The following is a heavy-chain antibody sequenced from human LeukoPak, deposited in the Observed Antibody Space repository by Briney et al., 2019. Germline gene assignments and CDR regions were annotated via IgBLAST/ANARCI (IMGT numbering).Heavy chain of an antibody. CDR3: AKDPGNYYYYYMDV. Sequence: GGSLRLSCAASGFTVSSNYMSWVRQAPGKGLEWVSAISGSGGSTYYADSVKGRFTISRDNSKNTLYLQMNSLRAEDTAVYYCAKDPGNYYYYYMDVWGKGTTVTISS. J-gene: IGHJ6*03. CDR2: ISGSGGST. V-gene: IGHV3-23*01. CDR1: GFTVSSNY.